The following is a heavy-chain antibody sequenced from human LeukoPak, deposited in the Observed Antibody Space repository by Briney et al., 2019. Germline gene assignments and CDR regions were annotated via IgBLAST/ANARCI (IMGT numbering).Heavy chain of an antibody. V-gene: IGHV3-15*01. Sequence: GGSLRLSCAASGFTFTFSNAWMSWVRQAPGKGLEWVGRVKSKTDGGTTDYAAPVKGRFTISRDDSKNTLYLQMNSLKTEDTAVYYCTTGEPEPRNYDFWSGYYADCDYWGQGTLVTVSS. CDR1: GFTFTFSNAW. CDR2: VKSKTDGGTT. D-gene: IGHD3-3*01. CDR3: TTGEPEPRNYDFWSGYYADCDY. J-gene: IGHJ4*02.